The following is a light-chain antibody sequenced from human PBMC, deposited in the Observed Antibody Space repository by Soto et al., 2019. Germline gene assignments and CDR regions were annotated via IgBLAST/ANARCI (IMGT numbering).Light chain of an antibody. J-gene: IGKJ1*01. CDR2: GAS. V-gene: IGKV3-20*01. CDR1: QSVSNNY. CDR3: QQSYNYPQT. Sequence: ILLPQSLGSQCLYTGERATLSCRASQSVSNNYLAWYQRKPGQAPRLLIYGASNRDTGIPDRFSGSGSGTDFTLTINSLQTEDFKTDSCQQSYNYPQTFGQGTKVDIK.